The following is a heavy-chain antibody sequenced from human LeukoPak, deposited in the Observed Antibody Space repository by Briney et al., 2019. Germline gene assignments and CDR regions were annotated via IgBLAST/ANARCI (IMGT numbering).Heavy chain of an antibody. Sequence: PGGSLRLSCAASGFTFSDYYMSWIRQPPGKGLEWIGEINHSGSTNYNPSLKSRVTISVDTSKNQFSLKLSSVTAADTAVYYCASSGSGWNYYYYGMDVWGQGTTVTVSS. CDR3: ASSGSGWNYYYYGMDV. D-gene: IGHD6-19*01. CDR1: GFTFSDYY. CDR2: INHSGST. J-gene: IGHJ6*02. V-gene: IGHV4-34*01.